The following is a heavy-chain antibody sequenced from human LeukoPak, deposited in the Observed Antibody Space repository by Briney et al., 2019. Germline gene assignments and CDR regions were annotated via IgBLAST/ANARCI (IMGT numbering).Heavy chain of an antibody. Sequence: GGSLRLSCAASGFTFSSYAMSWVRQAPGKGLEWVAHIKENGNEQYYADSVKGRFTISRDNAKKSLCLQMNSLRAEDTALYYCARGPGDFDASDIWGQGTMVTVSS. CDR3: ARGPGDFDASDI. CDR2: IKENGNEQ. D-gene: IGHD1-14*01. J-gene: IGHJ3*02. V-gene: IGHV3-7*01. CDR1: GFTFSSYA.